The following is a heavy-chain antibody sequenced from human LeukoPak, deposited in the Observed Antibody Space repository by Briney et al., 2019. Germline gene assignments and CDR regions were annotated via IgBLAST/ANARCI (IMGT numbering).Heavy chain of an antibody. CDR3: ARGGTPWELPFDY. D-gene: IGHD1-26*01. Sequence: SETLSLTCTVSGGSISSHYWSWIRQPPGKGLEWIGYIYYSGSTNYNPALKSRVTISVDTSKNQFSLKLSSVTAADTAVCYCARGGTPWELPFDYWGQGTLVTVSS. J-gene: IGHJ4*02. CDR2: IYYSGST. V-gene: IGHV4-59*11. CDR1: GGSISSHY.